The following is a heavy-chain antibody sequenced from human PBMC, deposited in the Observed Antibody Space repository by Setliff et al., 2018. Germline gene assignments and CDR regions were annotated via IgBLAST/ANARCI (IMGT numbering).Heavy chain of an antibody. CDR3: ATDGPVLNGDYIS. CDR2: IYYSGST. Sequence: SETLSLTCTVSGGSISSYYWSWIRQPPGKGLEWIGHIYYSGSTNYNPSLKSRVIISVDTFRSQFSLSLRSVTAADTAVYYCATDGPVLNGDYISWGQGTLVTVSS. V-gene: IGHV4-59*12. CDR1: GGSISSYY. D-gene: IGHD3-10*01. J-gene: IGHJ5*02.